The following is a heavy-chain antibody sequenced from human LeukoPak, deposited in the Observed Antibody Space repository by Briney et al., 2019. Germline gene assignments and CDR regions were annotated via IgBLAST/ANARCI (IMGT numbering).Heavy chain of an antibody. Sequence: GASVTVSCKASGYTFTSYGISWVRQAPGQGLEWMGWISAYNGNTNYAQKLQGRVTMTTDTSTSTAYMELRSLRSDDTAVYYCARVPGNYGDYVTYNWFDPWGQGTLVTVSS. D-gene: IGHD4-17*01. V-gene: IGHV1-18*01. CDR1: GYTFTSYG. J-gene: IGHJ5*02. CDR3: ARVPGNYGDYVTYNWFDP. CDR2: ISAYNGNT.